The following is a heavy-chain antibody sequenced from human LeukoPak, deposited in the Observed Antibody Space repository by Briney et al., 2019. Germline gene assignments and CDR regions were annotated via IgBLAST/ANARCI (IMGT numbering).Heavy chain of an antibody. CDR1: GGSISSYY. D-gene: IGHD3-16*01. J-gene: IGHJ4*02. V-gene: IGHV4-59*01. CDR2: IYYSGST. Sequence: SETLSLTCTVSGGSISSYYWSWIRQPPGKGLEWIGYIYYSGSTNYNPSLKSRVTISVDTSKNQFSLKLSSVTAADTAVYYCARVRLNAFDIWGQGTLVTVSS. CDR3: ARVRLNAFDI.